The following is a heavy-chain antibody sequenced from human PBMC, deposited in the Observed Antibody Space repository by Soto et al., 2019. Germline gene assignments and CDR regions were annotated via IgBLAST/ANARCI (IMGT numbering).Heavy chain of an antibody. D-gene: IGHD6-6*01. J-gene: IGHJ4*02. CDR1: GYTFTSYD. CDR3: ARDLKVYSSSSLGY. CDR2: MNPNSGNT. Sequence: QVQLVQSGAEVKKPGASVKVSCKASGYTFTSYDINWVRQATGQGLEWMGWMNPNSGNTGYAQKFQGRVTMTRNTSIGTAYMELSSLRSEDTAVYYCARDLKVYSSSSLGYWGQGTLVTVSS. V-gene: IGHV1-8*01.